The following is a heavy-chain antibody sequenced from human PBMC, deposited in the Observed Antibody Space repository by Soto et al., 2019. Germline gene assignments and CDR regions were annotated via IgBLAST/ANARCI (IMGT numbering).Heavy chain of an antibody. CDR3: ARDQGVEPTTRTFDI. CDR2: ISSSSTTI. V-gene: IGHV3-48*01. D-gene: IGHD2-15*01. Sequence: EVQLVESGGGLVQPGGSLRLSCAASGFTFSSYSMNWVRQAPGKGLEWLSYISSSSTTIYYADSMKGRFTISRDNAKNSLYLQMNSLRVEDTAVYYCARDQGVEPTTRTFDIWGQGTMVTVSS. CDR1: GFTFSSYS. J-gene: IGHJ3*02.